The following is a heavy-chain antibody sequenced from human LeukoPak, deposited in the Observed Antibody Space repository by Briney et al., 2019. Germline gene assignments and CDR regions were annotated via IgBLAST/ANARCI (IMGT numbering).Heavy chain of an antibody. CDR2: INHSGST. J-gene: IGHJ4*02. D-gene: IGHD3-9*01. V-gene: IGHV4-34*01. CDR1: GGSFRGYY. CDR3: ARLKGYYDILTGYSHFDY. Sequence: TSETLSLTCAVYGGSFRGYYWSWIRQPPGKGLEWIGEINHSGSTNYNPSLKSRVTISVDSSKNQFSLKLSSVTAADTAVYYCARLKGYYDILTGYSHFDYWGQGTLVTVSS.